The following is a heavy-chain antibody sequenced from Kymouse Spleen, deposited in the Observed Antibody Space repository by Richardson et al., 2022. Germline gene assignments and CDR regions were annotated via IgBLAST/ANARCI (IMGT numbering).Heavy chain of an antibody. J-gene: IGHJ3*02. CDR2: INHSGST. D-gene: IGHD5-12*01. CDR3: ARGGDIVATIVAFDI. V-gene: IGHV4-34*01. Sequence: QVQLQQWGAGLLKPSETLSLTCAVYGGSFSGYYWSWIRQPPGKGLEWIGEINHSGSTNYNPSLKSRVTISVDTSKNQFSLKLSSVTAADTAVYYCARGGDIVATIVAFDIWGQGTMVTVSS. CDR1: GGSFSGYY.